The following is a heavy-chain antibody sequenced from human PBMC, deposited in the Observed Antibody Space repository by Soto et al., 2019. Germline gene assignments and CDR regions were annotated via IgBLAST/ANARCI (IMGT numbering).Heavy chain of an antibody. J-gene: IGHJ5*02. CDR2: INPNNGGT. CDR3: AGVPLWFGELGWFDP. D-gene: IGHD3-10*01. V-gene: IGHV1-2*02. CDR1: GYTFTGYY. Sequence: GASVKVSCKASGYTFTGYYMHWIPQAPGQGLEWMGWINPNNGGTNYAQKFQGRVTMTRDTSISTAYMELSGARSDDTAVYYCAGVPLWFGELGWFDPWGQGTLVTVSS.